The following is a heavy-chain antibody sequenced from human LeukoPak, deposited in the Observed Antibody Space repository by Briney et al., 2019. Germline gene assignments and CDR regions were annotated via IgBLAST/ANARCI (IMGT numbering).Heavy chain of an antibody. Sequence: GASVKVSCKASGYTFTGYAMNWVRQAPGQGLEWMGWINTNTGNPTYAQGFTGRFVFSLDTSVCTAYLQISSLKAEDTAVYYCARVHTVTTSSGFDPWGQGTLVTVSS. CDR1: GYTFTGYA. J-gene: IGHJ5*02. CDR3: ARVHTVTTSSGFDP. D-gene: IGHD4-17*01. CDR2: INTNTGNP. V-gene: IGHV7-4-1*02.